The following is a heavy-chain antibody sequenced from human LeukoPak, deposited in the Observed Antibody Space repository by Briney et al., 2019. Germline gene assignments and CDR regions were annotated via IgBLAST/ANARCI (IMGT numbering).Heavy chain of an antibody. D-gene: IGHD3-9*01. CDR2: IYYSGST. Sequence: SETLSLTCTVSGGSFSSSSYYWGWIRQPPGKGLEWIGSIYYSGSTYYNPSLKSRVTISVDTSKKQFSLKLSSVTAADTAVYYCAREYYDTLTGSGGWFDPWGQGTLVTVSS. CDR3: AREYYDTLTGSGGWFDP. J-gene: IGHJ5*02. V-gene: IGHV4-39*07. CDR1: GGSFSSSSYY.